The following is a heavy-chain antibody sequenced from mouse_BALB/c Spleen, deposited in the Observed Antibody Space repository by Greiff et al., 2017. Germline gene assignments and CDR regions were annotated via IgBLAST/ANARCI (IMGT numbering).Heavy chain of an antibody. J-gene: IGHJ3*01. CDR3: AGDYGGFAY. CDR1: GFTFSSFG. D-gene: IGHD1-1*02. V-gene: IGHV5-17*02. Sequence: DVQLVESGGGLVQPGGSRKLSCAASGFTFSSFGMHWVRQAPEKGLEWVAYISSGSSTIYYADTVKGRFTISRDNPKNTLFLQMTSLRSEDTAMYYCAGDYGGFAYWGQGTLVTVSA. CDR2: ISSGSSTI.